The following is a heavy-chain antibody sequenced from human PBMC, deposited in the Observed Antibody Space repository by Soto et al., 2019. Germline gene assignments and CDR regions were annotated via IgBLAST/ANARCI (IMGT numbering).Heavy chain of an antibody. CDR1: GGTFSSYA. J-gene: IGHJ6*02. CDR2: IIPIFDTA. Sequence: QVQLVQSGAEVKKPGSSVKVSCKASGGTFSSYAISWVPQAPGQGLEWMGGIIPIFDTANYAQKFQGRVTITADKSTSTAYMELSSLRSEDTAVYYCASPTREWLPPARDYYYGMDVWGQGTTVTVSS. V-gene: IGHV1-69*06. D-gene: IGHD3-3*01. CDR3: ASPTREWLPPARDYYYGMDV.